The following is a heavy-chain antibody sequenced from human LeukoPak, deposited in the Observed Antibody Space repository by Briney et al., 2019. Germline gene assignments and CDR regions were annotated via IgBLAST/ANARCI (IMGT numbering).Heavy chain of an antibody. J-gene: IGHJ4*02. CDR2: IKHSGST. CDR1: GGSFSGYY. V-gene: IGHV4-34*01. CDR3: ARDGQGRYQLPKY. Sequence: PSETLSLTCAVYGGSFSGYYWSWIRQPPGKGLEWIGEIKHSGSTNYNPSPKSRVTTSVDTSKNQLSLKLSPVTAAATAVYYCARDGQGRYQLPKYWGQGTLVTVSS. D-gene: IGHD2-2*01.